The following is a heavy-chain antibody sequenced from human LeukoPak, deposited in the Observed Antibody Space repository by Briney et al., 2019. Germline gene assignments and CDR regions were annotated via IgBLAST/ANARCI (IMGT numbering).Heavy chain of an antibody. V-gene: IGHV1-2*02. J-gene: IGHJ4*02. CDR3: ARDMNTNFDY. Sequence: ASVKVSCKAFRYTFTSNYMHWVRQAPGQGLEWMGWINPNSGGTNYAQSLHGRVTMTRDTSISTAYLELSRLRSDDTAMYFCARDMNTNFDYWGQGTLVTVSS. CDR1: RYTFTSNY. D-gene: IGHD3-16*01. CDR2: INPNSGGT.